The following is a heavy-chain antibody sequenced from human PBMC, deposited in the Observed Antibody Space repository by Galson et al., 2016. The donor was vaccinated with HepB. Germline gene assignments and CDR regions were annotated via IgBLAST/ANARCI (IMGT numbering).Heavy chain of an antibody. Sequence: SLRLSCAASGLPFSRYYMNWVRQAPGKGLEWVANIKEDGNEKYYVDSVKGRFVISRDNAKNLLYLQMNSLRTEDTAVYYCAGSYSGRKGASDIWGQGTMVTVSS. CDR2: IKEDGNEK. D-gene: IGHD1-26*01. CDR1: GLPFSRYY. V-gene: IGHV3-7*03. J-gene: IGHJ3*02. CDR3: AGSYSGRKGASDI.